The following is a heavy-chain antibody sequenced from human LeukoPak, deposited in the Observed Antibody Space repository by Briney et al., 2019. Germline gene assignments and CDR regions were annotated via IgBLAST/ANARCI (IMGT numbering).Heavy chain of an antibody. CDR2: ISSSGSYI. D-gene: IGHD5-12*01. V-gene: IGHV3-21*01. Sequence: GESLRLSCATSGFTFSSYWMHWVRQAPGKGLEWVSSISSSGSYIYYADSVKGRFTISRDNAKNSLYLQLSSLRAEDTAVYYCARTVATIRVGFDYWGQGTLVTVSS. CDR1: GFTFSSYW. J-gene: IGHJ4*02. CDR3: ARTVATIRVGFDY.